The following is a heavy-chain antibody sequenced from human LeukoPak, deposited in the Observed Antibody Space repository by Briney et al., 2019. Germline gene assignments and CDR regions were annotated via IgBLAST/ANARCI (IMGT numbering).Heavy chain of an antibody. CDR1: GGSISSSSYY. D-gene: IGHD2-2*01. J-gene: IGHJ4*02. V-gene: IGHV4-39*01. CDR2: IYYSGST. CDR3: ARHNPAGYYFDY. Sequence: SETLSLTCTVSGGSISSSSYYWGWIRQPPGKGLEWIGSIYYSGSTYYNPSLKSRVTISVDTSKNQFSLKLSSVTAADTAVYYCARHNPAGYYFDYWGQGTLVTVSS.